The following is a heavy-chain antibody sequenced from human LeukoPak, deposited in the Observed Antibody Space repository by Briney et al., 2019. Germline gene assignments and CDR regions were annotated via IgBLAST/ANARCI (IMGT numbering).Heavy chain of an antibody. D-gene: IGHD3-10*01. V-gene: IGHV3-21*01. CDR1: GFTFSGDS. J-gene: IGHJ4*02. CDR3: ARAQKLIGEFDY. Sequence: GRSLRLSYAASGFTFSGDSMNWVRQAQGKRLEWVSSIDSSSSHIYYADSLKGRFTISRDNAKNSLYLQMNSLRAEDTAVYYCARAQKLIGEFDYWGQGTLVTVSS. CDR2: IDSSSSHI.